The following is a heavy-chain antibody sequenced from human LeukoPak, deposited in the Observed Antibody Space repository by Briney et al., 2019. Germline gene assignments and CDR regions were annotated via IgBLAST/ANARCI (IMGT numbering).Heavy chain of an antibody. CDR2: IIPIFGTA. J-gene: IGHJ4*02. D-gene: IGHD3-10*01. CDR1: GGTFSSYA. CDR3: VVPGDY. V-gene: IGHV1-69*13. Sequence: GASVKVSCTASGGTFSSYAISWVRQAPGQGPEWMGGIIPIFGTANYAQKFQGRVTITADESTSTAYMELSSLRSEDTAVYYCVVPGDYWGQGTLVTVSS.